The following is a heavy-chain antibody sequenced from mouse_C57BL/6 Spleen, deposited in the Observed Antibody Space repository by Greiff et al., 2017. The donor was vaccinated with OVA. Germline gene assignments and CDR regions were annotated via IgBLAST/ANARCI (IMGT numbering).Heavy chain of an antibody. D-gene: IGHD2-3*01. J-gene: IGHJ3*01. CDR1: GFYIKNTS. CDR2: IDPANGNT. V-gene: IGHV14-3*01. Sequence: VQLQQSVAELVRPGASVKLSCTASGFYIKNTSMHWVKQRPEQGLEWIGRIDPANGNTKYAPKFQGKATITADTSSNTAYLQLSSLTSEDTAIYYCARGDGYYVEIAYWGQGTLVTVSA. CDR3: ARGDGYYVEIAY.